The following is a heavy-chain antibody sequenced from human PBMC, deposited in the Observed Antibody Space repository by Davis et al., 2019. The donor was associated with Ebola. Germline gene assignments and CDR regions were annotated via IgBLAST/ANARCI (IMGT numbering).Heavy chain of an antibody. CDR1: GGTFSSSA. CDR2: ISGYNGKT. D-gene: IGHD3-3*02. Sequence: ASVKVSCKASGGTFSSSAIHWVRQAPGQGLEWMGWISGYNGKTNYAQKFQDRVTMTTDTSTSTVYMELRSLRSDDTAVFYCARDGPFLAAAALIARFDYWGQGTPVTVSS. V-gene: IGHV1-18*01. J-gene: IGHJ4*02. CDR3: ARDGPFLAAAALIARFDY.